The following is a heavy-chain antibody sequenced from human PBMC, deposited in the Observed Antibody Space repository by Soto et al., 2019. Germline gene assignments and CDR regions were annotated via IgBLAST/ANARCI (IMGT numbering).Heavy chain of an antibody. CDR3: AKGVALGYCTSTSCHNYYMDV. CDR1: GFTFDDYA. D-gene: IGHD2-2*02. J-gene: IGHJ6*03. CDR2: ISWNSGSI. V-gene: IGHV3-9*01. Sequence: EVQLVESGGGLVQPGRSLRLSCSASGFTFDDYAMHWVRQAPGKGLEWVSGISWNSGSIAYADSVKGRCTISRDNAKNSLYLQMNSLRAEDTALYYCAKGVALGYCTSTSCHNYYMDVWGKGTTVTVSS.